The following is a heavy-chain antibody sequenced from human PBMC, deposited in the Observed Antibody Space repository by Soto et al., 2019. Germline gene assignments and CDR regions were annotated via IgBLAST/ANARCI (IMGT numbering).Heavy chain of an antibody. Sequence: SETLSLTCAVPGGSISSSNWWSWVRQPPGKGLEWIGEIYHSGSTNYNPSLKSRVTISVDKSKNQFSLKLSSVTAADTAVYYCARSRITIFGVVTGPTYYYYGMDVWGQGTTVTVSS. CDR3: ARSRITIFGVVTGPTYYYYGMDV. CDR1: GGSISSSNW. V-gene: IGHV4-4*02. J-gene: IGHJ6*02. CDR2: IYHSGST. D-gene: IGHD3-3*01.